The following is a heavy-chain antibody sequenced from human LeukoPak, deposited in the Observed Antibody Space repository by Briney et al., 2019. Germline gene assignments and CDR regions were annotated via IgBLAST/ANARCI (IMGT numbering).Heavy chain of an antibody. Sequence: GGSLRLSCAASGFTFDDYAMHWVRQAPGKGLEWVSGISWNSGSIGYADSVKGRFTISRDNAKNSLYLQMNSLRAEDTALYYCAKDIAAAGTEHFDLWGRGTLVTVSS. J-gene: IGHJ2*01. V-gene: IGHV3-9*01. CDR1: GFTFDDYA. CDR3: AKDIAAAGTEHFDL. D-gene: IGHD6-13*01. CDR2: ISWNSGSI.